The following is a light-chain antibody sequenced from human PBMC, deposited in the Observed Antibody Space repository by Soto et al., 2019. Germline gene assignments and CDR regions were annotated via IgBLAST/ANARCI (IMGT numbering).Light chain of an antibody. V-gene: IGLV2-8*01. J-gene: IGLJ2*01. CDR1: TSAVGGYNY. CDR3: SSYAGSNNYVV. Sequence: QSALTQPPSASGSPGQSSTTSGTGTTSAVGGYNYVSWYQQHPGKAPKLMIYEVSKRPSGVPDRFSGSKSGNTASLTVSGLQAEDEADYYCSSYAGSNNYVVFGGGTKLTVL. CDR2: EVS.